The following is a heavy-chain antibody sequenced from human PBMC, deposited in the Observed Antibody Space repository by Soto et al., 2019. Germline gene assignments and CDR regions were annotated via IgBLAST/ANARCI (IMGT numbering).Heavy chain of an antibody. Sequence: ASVKVSCKASGYTFTGYYMHWVLQAPGQGLEWMGWINPNSGGTNYAQKFQGRVTMTRDTSISTAYMELSRLRSDDTAVYYCARVYDYALGYYYYGMDVWGQGTTVTVSS. V-gene: IGHV1-2*02. J-gene: IGHJ6*02. D-gene: IGHD3-16*01. CDR2: INPNSGGT. CDR1: GYTFTGYY. CDR3: ARVYDYALGYYYYGMDV.